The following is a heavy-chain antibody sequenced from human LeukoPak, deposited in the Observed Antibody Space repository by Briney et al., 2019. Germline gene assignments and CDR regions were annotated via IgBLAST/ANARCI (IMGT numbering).Heavy chain of an antibody. J-gene: IGHJ6*02. Sequence: ASVKVSCKASGYTFTGYYMHWVRQAPGQGLEWMGWINPNSGGTNYGQKFQGRVTMTRDTSISTAYMELSRLRSDDTAVYYCARSRSKPQLNYYGMDVWGQGTTVTVSS. D-gene: IGHD1-1*01. CDR3: ARSRSKPQLNYYGMDV. CDR2: INPNSGGT. V-gene: IGHV1-2*02. CDR1: GYTFTGYY.